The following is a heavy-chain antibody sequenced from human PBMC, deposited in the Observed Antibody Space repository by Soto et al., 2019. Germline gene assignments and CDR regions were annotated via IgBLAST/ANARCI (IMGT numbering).Heavy chain of an antibody. V-gene: IGHV5-10-1*01. D-gene: IGHD3-10*01. CDR3: ARRTTMVRGVMRDYYYYGMDV. Sequence: GASVTISCKGSVYSFTSYWISWVRQMPGKGLEWMGRIDPSDSYTNYSPSFQGHVTISADKSISTAYLQWSSLKASDTAMYYCARRTTMVRGVMRDYYYYGMDVWGQGTTVTVSS. CDR2: IDPSDSYT. J-gene: IGHJ6*02. CDR1: VYSFTSYW.